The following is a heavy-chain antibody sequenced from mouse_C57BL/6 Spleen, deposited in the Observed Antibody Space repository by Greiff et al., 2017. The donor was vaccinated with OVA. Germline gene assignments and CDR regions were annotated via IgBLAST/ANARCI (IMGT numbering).Heavy chain of an antibody. Sequence: QVQLQQPGAELVKPGASVKMSCKASGYTFTSYWITWVKQRPGQGLEWIGDIYPGSGSTNYNEKFKSKATLTVDTSSSTAYMQLSSLTSEDSAVYYCARREIYDGYYEFAYWGQGTLVTVSA. J-gene: IGHJ3*01. CDR3: ARREIYDGYYEFAY. CDR2: IYPGSGST. CDR1: GYTFTSYW. D-gene: IGHD2-3*01. V-gene: IGHV1-55*01.